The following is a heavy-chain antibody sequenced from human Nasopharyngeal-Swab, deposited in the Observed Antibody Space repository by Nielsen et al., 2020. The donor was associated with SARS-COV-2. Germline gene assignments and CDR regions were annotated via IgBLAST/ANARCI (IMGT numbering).Heavy chain of an antibody. D-gene: IGHD4-11*01. CDR2: IYYSGSS. V-gene: IGHV4-39*01. CDR3: ARLRATVTTSYYYYYYMDV. Sequence: RQAPGKGLEWIGSIYYSGSSYYNPSLESRVTISVDTSKNQFSLKLGSVTAADTAVYYCARLRATVTTSYYYYYYMDVWGKGTTVTVSS. J-gene: IGHJ6*03.